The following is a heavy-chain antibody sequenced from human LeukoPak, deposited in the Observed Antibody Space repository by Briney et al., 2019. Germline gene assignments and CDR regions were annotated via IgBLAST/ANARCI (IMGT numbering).Heavy chain of an antibody. CDR3: ARAGGRYFDY. Sequence: PGGSLRLSCAASGFTLSSYGMQWVRQAAGRGRGWVAVISYDGSNKYYGDSGKGGFTIWRDNSKNTLYLQMNSLRAQDTAVYYCARAGGRYFDYWGQGTLVTVSS. CDR2: ISYDGSNK. V-gene: IGHV3-30*19. J-gene: IGHJ4*02. CDR1: GFTLSSYG. D-gene: IGHD3-16*01.